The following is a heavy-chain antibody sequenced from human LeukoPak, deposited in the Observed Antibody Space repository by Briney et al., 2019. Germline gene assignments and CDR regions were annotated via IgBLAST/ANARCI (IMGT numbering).Heavy chain of an antibody. D-gene: IGHD6-6*01. CDR1: GYSFTTYR. Sequence: GESLKISCKGSGYSFTTYRIAWVRQMPGKGLEWMGIIYPGDSDTRYSPSFQGQVTISADKSINTAYLRWSSLKASDTAMYYCARHYSSSSGDAFDIWGQGTMVTVSS. V-gene: IGHV5-51*01. CDR2: IYPGDSDT. CDR3: ARHYSSSSGDAFDI. J-gene: IGHJ3*02.